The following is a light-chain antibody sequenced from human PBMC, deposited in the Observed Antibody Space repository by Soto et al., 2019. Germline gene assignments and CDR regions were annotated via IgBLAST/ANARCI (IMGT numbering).Light chain of an antibody. V-gene: IGKV3-20*01. CDR1: QSVRSSY. CDR2: SAS. CDR3: QQYGSSPLT. Sequence: EIVLTQTPGTLSLSPGERATLSCRASQSVRSSYLAWYQQKPGQAPRLLIYSASSRATGIPDRLSGSGSGTDFSLTISRLEPEDFAVYYCQQYGSSPLTFGQGTKVEMK. J-gene: IGKJ1*01.